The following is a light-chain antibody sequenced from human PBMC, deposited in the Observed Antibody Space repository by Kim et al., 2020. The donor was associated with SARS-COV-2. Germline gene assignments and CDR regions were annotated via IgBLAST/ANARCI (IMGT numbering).Light chain of an antibody. CDR2: KDS. V-gene: IGLV3-25*03. CDR1: ALPKQY. Sequence: VSPGQTARITCSGDALPKQYAYWYQEKPGQAPVLVIYKDSERPSGIPERFSGSSSGTTVTLTISGVQAEDEADYYCQSADSSGTYVFGTGTKVTVL. CDR3: QSADSSGTYV. J-gene: IGLJ1*01.